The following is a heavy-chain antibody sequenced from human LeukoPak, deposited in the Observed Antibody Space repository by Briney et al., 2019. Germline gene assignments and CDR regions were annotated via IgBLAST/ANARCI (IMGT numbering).Heavy chain of an antibody. J-gene: IGHJ4*02. CDR2: ISTSSTTI. CDR1: GFPFGGHE. D-gene: IGHD4-17*01. CDR3: ARAAPYGDPPPDF. V-gene: IGHV3-48*03. Sequence: GGSLTLSCAASGFPFGGHEMNWVRQAPGKGGEWGTYISTSSTTIYYGDSVTAPLTITRDNDYNSQYMQMDRLRVEDTAVHYCARAAPYGDPPPDFWGQKTQGTLSS.